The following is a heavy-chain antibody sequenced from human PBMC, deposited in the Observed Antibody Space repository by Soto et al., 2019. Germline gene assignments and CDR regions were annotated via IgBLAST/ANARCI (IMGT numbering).Heavy chain of an antibody. CDR2: MNPNSGNT. CDR3: AREGQLGY. CDR1: GYTFTSYD. D-gene: IGHD6-6*01. J-gene: IGHJ4*02. V-gene: IGHV1-8*01. Sequence: EASVKVSCKASGYTFTSYDINWVRQATGQGLEWMGWMNPNSGNTGYAERLQGRVTMTTDTSTSTAYMELRSLRYDDTAVYYCAREGQLGYWGQGTPVTVSS.